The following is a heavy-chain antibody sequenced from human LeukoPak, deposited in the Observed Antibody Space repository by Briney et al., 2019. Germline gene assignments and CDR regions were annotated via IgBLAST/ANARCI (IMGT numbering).Heavy chain of an antibody. CDR3: ARELPRWYFDY. CDR2: ISPNSGGT. V-gene: IGHV1-2*02. CDR1: GYTFTDYY. D-gene: IGHD2-15*01. J-gene: IGHJ4*02. Sequence: ASVKVSCMASGYTFTDYYMHWVRQAPGQGLEWMGWISPNSGGTNYAQKFQGRVTMTRDTSISTAYMELSRLRSDDTAVYYCARELPRWYFDYWGQRTLVTVSS.